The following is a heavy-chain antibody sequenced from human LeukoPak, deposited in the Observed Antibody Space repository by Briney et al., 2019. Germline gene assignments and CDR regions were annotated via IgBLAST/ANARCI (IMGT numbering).Heavy chain of an antibody. J-gene: IGHJ5*02. CDR1: GGSISSSSYY. Sequence: SETLSLTCTVSGGSISSSSYYWGWIRQPPGKGLEWVGSIYYSGSTYYNPSLKSRVTISVDTSKNQFSLKLSSVTAADTAVYYCASQPAPPRTDTSNYPDLTFDHWGQGTLVTVSS. CDR3: ASQPAPPRTDTSNYPDLTFDH. D-gene: IGHD2-2*01. CDR2: IYYSGST. V-gene: IGHV4-39*07.